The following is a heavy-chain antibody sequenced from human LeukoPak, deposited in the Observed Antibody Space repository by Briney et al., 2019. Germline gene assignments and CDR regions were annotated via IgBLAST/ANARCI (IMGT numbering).Heavy chain of an antibody. CDR3: ARDKFGGY. J-gene: IGHJ4*02. Sequence: PGRSLRLSCAASGFTFDDYAMHWVRQAPGKGLEWVSGISWNSGSIGYADSVKGRFTISRDNAKNSLYLELNSLRAEDTAVYYCARDKFGGYWGQGTLVTVSS. CDR1: GFTFDDYA. V-gene: IGHV3-9*01. D-gene: IGHD3-16*01. CDR2: ISWNSGSI.